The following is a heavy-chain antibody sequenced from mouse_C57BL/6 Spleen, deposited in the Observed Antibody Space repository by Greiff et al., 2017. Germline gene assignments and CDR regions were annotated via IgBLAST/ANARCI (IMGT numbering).Heavy chain of an antibody. Sequence: QVQLQQSGAELVKPGASVKISCKASGYAFSSYWMNWVKQRPGKGLEWIGQIYPGDGDTNYNGKFKGKAKLTADKSSSTAYMQLSSLTSEDSAVYFWARYETAPPYFDYWGQGTTLTVSS. D-gene: IGHD3-2*01. CDR2: IYPGDGDT. CDR3: ARYETAPPYFDY. CDR1: GYAFSSYW. J-gene: IGHJ2*01. V-gene: IGHV1-80*01.